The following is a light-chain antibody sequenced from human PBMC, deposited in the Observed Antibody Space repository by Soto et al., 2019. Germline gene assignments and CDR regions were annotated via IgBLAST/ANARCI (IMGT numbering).Light chain of an antibody. J-gene: IGKJ1*01. CDR1: QSISSW. Sequence: DIQMTQSPSTLSASVEDRVTITCRASQSISSWLAWYQQKPGKAPKLLIYDASSLESGVPSRFSGSGSGTEFTLTISSLQPDDFATYYCQQYNSYSQFGQGTKVEIK. CDR3: QQYNSYSQ. V-gene: IGKV1-5*01. CDR2: DAS.